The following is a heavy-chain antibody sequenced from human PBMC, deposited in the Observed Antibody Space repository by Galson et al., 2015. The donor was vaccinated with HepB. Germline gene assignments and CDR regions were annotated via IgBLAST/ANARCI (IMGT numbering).Heavy chain of an antibody. J-gene: IGHJ3*02. CDR2: IYYSGST. V-gene: IGHV4-39*01. D-gene: IGHD3-10*01. CDR3: ARQALRRKFGELFRGAFDI. Sequence: ETLSLTCTVSGGSISSSSYYWGWIRQPPGKGLEWIGSIYYSGSTYYNPSLKSRVTISVDTSKNQFSLKLSSVTAADTAVYYCARQALRRKFGELFRGAFDIWGQGTMVTVSS. CDR1: GGSISSSSYY.